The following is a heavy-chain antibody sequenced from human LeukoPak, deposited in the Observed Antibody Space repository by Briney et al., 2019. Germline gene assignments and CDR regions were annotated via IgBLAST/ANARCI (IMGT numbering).Heavy chain of an antibody. D-gene: IGHD3-10*01. CDR3: ARELISSRAAFDT. CDR1: GGSLNDYL. CDR2: VGHSGTT. J-gene: IGHJ3*02. V-gene: IGHV4-34*01. Sequence: SETLSLTCAVYGGSLNDYLWSWIRQPPGQGLEWIGEVGHSGTTNYNPSLKSRVTISVDTSKNQFSRKLNSVTAADTAVYFCARELISSRAAFDTWGQGTVVTVSS.